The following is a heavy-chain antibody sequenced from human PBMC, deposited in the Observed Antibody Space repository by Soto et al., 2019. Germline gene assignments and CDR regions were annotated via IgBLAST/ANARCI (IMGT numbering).Heavy chain of an antibody. D-gene: IGHD3-10*01. CDR2: VSENGGVT. J-gene: IGHJ5*02. V-gene: IGHV3-23*01. Sequence: EVQLLQSGGGSVQPGGSLRLSCAASGFTFYHSAMSWVRQAPGRGLEWVSTVSENGGVTYYADSVKGRFTISRDNSKNTLYLQMNTLRAEDTAVYYCAPGSSGAGGEDLWGQGTLVTVSS. CDR3: APGSSGAGGEDL. CDR1: GFTFYHSA.